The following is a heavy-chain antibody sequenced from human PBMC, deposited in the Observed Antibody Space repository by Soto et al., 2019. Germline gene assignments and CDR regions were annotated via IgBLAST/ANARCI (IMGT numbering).Heavy chain of an antibody. CDR1: GFTFSAFP. CDR2: VRSRVRGHAI. Sequence: EMQLMDSVGALVRPGGSLQLSCRASGFTFSAFPIHWVRQASGKGLEWVGRVRSRVRGHAIAYAASVTGRLTISRGASQTTAYLHMARLTIEATAVYYCDRQSAAGYRKNTWFDPWGPRTLVTVSS. D-gene: IGHD4-4*01. V-gene: IGHV3-73*02. CDR3: DRQSAAGYRKNTWFDP. J-gene: IGHJ5*02.